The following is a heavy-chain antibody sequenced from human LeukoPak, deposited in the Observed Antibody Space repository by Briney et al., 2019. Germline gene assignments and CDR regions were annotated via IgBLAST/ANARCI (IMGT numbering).Heavy chain of an antibody. Sequence: GSLRLSCAASGFTFSGSAMHWVRQASGKGLEWVGRIRSKANSYATAYAASVKGRFTISRDDSKNTAYLQMNSLKTEDTAVYYCTSPNCGGDCSYYYYMDVWGKGTTVTVS. CDR3: TSPNCGGDCSYYYYMDV. J-gene: IGHJ6*03. CDR1: GFTFSGSA. CDR2: IRSKANSYAT. V-gene: IGHV3-73*01. D-gene: IGHD2-21*02.